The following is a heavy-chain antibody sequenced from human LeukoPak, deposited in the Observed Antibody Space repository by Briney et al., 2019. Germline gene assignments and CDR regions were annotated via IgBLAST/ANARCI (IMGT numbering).Heavy chain of an antibody. Sequence: SETLSLTCAVCGGSFSGYYWSWIRQPPGKGLEWIGEINHSGSTNYNPSLKSRVTISVDTSKNQFSLKLSSVTAADTAVYYCARGPRTYYDFWSGHSGYYYYGMDVWGQGTTVTVSS. V-gene: IGHV4-34*01. D-gene: IGHD3-3*01. CDR1: GGSFSGYY. CDR2: INHSGST. J-gene: IGHJ6*02. CDR3: ARGPRTYYDFWSGHSGYYYYGMDV.